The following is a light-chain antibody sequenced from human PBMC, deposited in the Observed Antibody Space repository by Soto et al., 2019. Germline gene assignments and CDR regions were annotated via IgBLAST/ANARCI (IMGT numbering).Light chain of an antibody. J-gene: IGKJ5*01. CDR2: DVS. V-gene: IGKV1-5*01. CDR1: QSITTW. Sequence: DIQMTQSPSTVSAYVGDSVTITCRASQSITTWLAWYQQRPGKAPKLLIYDVSSLRSGVPSRFSGSGSGTEFTLTISSLQPEDSATYYCQQLYNYPRTFGQGTRLEIK. CDR3: QQLYNYPRT.